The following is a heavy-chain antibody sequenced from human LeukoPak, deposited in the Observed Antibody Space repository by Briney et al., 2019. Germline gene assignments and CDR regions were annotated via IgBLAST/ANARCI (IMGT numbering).Heavy chain of an antibody. D-gene: IGHD4-17*01. CDR3: AKGSAYGDYNYYGMDV. V-gene: IGHV3-30*18. CDR1: GFTFSTYG. CDR2: ISYDGRNQ. Sequence: GGSLRLSCAASGFTFSTYGMHWVRQAPGKGLEWVAVISYDGRNQYYADSVKGRFTISRDNSENTLYLQMNSLIPEDTAVYYCAKGSAYGDYNYYGMDVWGQGTTVTVSS. J-gene: IGHJ6*02.